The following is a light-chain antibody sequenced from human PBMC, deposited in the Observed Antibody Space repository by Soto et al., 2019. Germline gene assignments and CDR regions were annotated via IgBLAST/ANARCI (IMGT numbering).Light chain of an antibody. V-gene: IGKV3-20*01. CDR3: QQYDRSTRT. J-gene: IGKJ1*01. CDR1: QTFTTSS. Sequence: EIVFTQSPGTLSLSPGERATLSCRASQTFTTSSLAWYQQKPGQAPRLLISGASNRATGIPDRFSGSGAGTEFTRTISRLEPEDFAVDYCQQYDRSTRTFGQGTKVDIK. CDR2: GAS.